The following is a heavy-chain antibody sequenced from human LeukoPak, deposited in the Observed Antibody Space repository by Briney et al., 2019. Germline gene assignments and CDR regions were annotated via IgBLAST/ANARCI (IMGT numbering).Heavy chain of an antibody. J-gene: IGHJ3*02. V-gene: IGHV4-59*01. Sequence: PSEILSLTCTVSGGSIRSYYWSWIRQPPGKGLEWIGYIYYSGNTNHNPSLKSRVTISVDTSKNQFSLKLSSVTAADTAMYYCVRGYFDSRGYSNPFDMWGQGTMVTVSS. D-gene: IGHD3-22*01. CDR3: VRGYFDSRGYSNPFDM. CDR1: GGSIRSYY. CDR2: IYYSGNT.